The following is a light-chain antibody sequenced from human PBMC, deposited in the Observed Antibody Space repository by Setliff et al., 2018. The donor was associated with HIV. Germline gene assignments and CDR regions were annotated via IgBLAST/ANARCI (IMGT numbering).Light chain of an antibody. J-gene: IGLJ2*01. Sequence: QSVLTQPASVSGSPGQSITISCTGTSGDVGRYNLVSWYQQQPGKPPKLIIYEATQRPSGFSNRFSGSKSGNTASLTISGLQAGDEADYYCCSFAGDTIYVLFGGGTKVTVL. CDR2: EAT. CDR3: CSFAGDTIYVL. CDR1: SGDVGRYNL. V-gene: IGLV2-23*01.